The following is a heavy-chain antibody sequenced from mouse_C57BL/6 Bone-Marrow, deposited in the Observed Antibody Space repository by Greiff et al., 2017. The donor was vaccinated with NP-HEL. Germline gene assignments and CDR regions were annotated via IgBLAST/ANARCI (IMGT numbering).Heavy chain of an antibody. J-gene: IGHJ3*01. CDR2: INPNNGGT. Sequence: EVQLQQSGPELVKPGASVKISCKASGYTFTDYYMNWVKQSHGKSLEWIGDINPNNGGTSYNQKFKGKATLTVDKSSSTAYMELRSLTSEDSAVYYCARTPHHGRFAYWGQGTLVTVSA. D-gene: IGHD6-1*01. CDR1: GYTFTDYY. CDR3: ARTPHHGRFAY. V-gene: IGHV1-26*01.